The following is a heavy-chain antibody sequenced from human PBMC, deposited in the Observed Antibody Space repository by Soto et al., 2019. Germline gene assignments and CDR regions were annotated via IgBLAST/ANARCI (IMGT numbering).Heavy chain of an antibody. D-gene: IGHD3-10*01. Sequence: TGGSLRLSCAASGFTFSSYSMNWVRQAPGKGLEWVSYISSSSSTIYYADSVKGRFTISRDNAKNTVYFQMNSLRPEDTAVYYCARSTLVRGIIGGRLDSWGRGILVTVSS. CDR3: ARSTLVRGIIGGRLDS. CDR2: ISSSSSTI. V-gene: IGHV3-48*01. CDR1: GFTFSSYS. J-gene: IGHJ4*02.